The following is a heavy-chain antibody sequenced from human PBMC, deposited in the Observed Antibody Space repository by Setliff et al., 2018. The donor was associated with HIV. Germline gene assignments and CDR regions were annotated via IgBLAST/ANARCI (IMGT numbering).Heavy chain of an antibody. CDR2: IIGSGGNT. D-gene: IGHD7-27*01. CDR1: GFTFSNSW. Sequence: TGGSLRLSCAASGFTFSNSWMHWVRQAPGKGLVWVSTIIGSGGNTYYADSVTGRFTISRDNLRNTVDLQMTNLRPEDTAVYYCAKDGDYRTGDYDAFDIWGQGNMVTVSS. CDR3: AKDGDYRTGDYDAFDI. J-gene: IGHJ3*02. V-gene: IGHV3-23*01.